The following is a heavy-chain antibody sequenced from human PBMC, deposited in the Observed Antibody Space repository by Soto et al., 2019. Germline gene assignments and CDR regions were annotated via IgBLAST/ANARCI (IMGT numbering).Heavy chain of an antibody. V-gene: IGHV1-2*04. J-gene: IGHJ4*02. CDR3: ARERYYYGSGSYYSGFDY. Sequence: GASVKVSCKASGYTFTGYYMHWVQQAPAQGLEWMGWINPNSGGTNYAQKFQGWVTMTRDTSISTAYMELSRLRSDDTAVYYCARERYYYGSGSYYSGFDYRGQGTLVTVSS. D-gene: IGHD3-10*01. CDR2: INPNSGGT. CDR1: GYTFTGYY.